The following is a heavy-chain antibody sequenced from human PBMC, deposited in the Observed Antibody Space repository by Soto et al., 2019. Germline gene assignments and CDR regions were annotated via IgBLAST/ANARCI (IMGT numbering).Heavy chain of an antibody. Sequence: PGGSLRLSCAASGFNFAAYAMSWVRQAPGKGLEWVSSVSGSGSHTYYADSVKGLFTISRDNSKNTLYLQMNGLRVEDTAVYYCAKDQGGCFKPIEHWGQGTLVTVSS. V-gene: IGHV3-23*01. CDR1: GFNFAAYA. CDR2: VSGSGSHT. CDR3: AKDQGGCFKPIEH. D-gene: IGHD2-15*01. J-gene: IGHJ4*02.